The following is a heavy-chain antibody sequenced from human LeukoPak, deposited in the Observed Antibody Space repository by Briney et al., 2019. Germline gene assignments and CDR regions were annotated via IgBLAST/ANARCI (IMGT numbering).Heavy chain of an antibody. J-gene: IGHJ4*02. CDR2: ISSSSSTI. CDR3: ARYYYYDSRVPLGY. Sequence: GGSLRLSCAASGFTFSSYEMNWVRQAPGKGLEWVSYISSSSSTIYYADSVKGRFTISRDNAKNSLYLQMNSLRAEDTAVYYCARYYYYDSRVPLGYWGQGTLVTVSS. D-gene: IGHD3-22*01. V-gene: IGHV3-48*01. CDR1: GFTFSSYE.